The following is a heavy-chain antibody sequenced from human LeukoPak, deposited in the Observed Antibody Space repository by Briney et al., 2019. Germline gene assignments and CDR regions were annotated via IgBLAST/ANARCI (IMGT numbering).Heavy chain of an antibody. V-gene: IGHV3-7*01. CDR3: ARQRYSDY. J-gene: IGHJ4*02. CDR2: IKEDGSEN. D-gene: IGHD6-25*01. Sequence: GGSLRLSRAASGFTFSRYWMTWAGQAPGKGLEWVANIKEDGSENSYVESVKGRFTISRDNAKNSLYLQLNSLRAEDTAVYFCARQRYSDYWGQGTLVTVSS. CDR1: GFTFSRYW.